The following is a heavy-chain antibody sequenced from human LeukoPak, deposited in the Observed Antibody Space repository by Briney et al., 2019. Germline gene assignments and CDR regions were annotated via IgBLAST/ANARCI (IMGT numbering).Heavy chain of an antibody. Sequence: SETLSLTCTVSGGSISSSSYYWGWIRQPPGKGLEWIGSIYYSGSTYYNPSLKSRVTISVDTSKNQFSLKLSSVTAADTAVYYCARGRWRRAFDIWGQGTMVTVSS. CDR1: GGSISSSSYY. CDR2: IYYSGST. J-gene: IGHJ3*02. V-gene: IGHV4-39*07. CDR3: ARGRWRRAFDI.